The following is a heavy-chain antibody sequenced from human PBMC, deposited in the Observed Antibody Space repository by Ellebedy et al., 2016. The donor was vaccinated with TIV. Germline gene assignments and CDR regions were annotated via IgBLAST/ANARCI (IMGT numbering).Heavy chain of an antibody. CDR1: GGTFSRYV. CDR2: IIPSLGIA. J-gene: IGHJ2*01. CDR3: ASENSQGSHSYWYFDL. Sequence: AASVKVSCKASGGTFSRYVISWVRQAPGQGLEWMGRIIPSLGIANYAQKFQGRVTITADTSTSTANMELSSLRSEDTAVYYCASENSQGSHSYWYFDLWGRGSPLTVSS. D-gene: IGHD1-26*01. V-gene: IGHV1-69*04.